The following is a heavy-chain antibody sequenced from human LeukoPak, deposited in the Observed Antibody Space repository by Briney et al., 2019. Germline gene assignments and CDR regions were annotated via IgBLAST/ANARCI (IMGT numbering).Heavy chain of an antibody. CDR3: AKARGLIGGAFDI. V-gene: IGHV3-43*01. CDR2: VSWDGDTT. J-gene: IGHJ3*02. CDR1: GFTFDDYI. D-gene: IGHD3-22*01. Sequence: GGSLRLSCAASGFTFDDYIMHWVRQAPGKGLEWVSLVSWDGDTTYYADSVKGRFTISRDNSKNSLHLQMNSLRTEDTALYYCAKARGLIGGAFDIWGQGTMVTVSS.